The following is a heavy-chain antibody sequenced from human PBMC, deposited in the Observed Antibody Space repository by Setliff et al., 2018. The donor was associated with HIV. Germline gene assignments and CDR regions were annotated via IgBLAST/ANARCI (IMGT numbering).Heavy chain of an antibody. D-gene: IGHD3-22*01. Sequence: SETLSLTCTVSGGSISSYYWSWIRQPPGKGLEWIGYIYTSGSVNYNPSLNSRVTISVDTSKNQFSLKVSSVTAADTAVYYCARGLSFYDPGGFDYWGQGTLVTVSS. CDR3: ARGLSFYDPGGFDY. J-gene: IGHJ4*02. V-gene: IGHV4-4*09. CDR2: IYTSGSV. CDR1: GGSISSYY.